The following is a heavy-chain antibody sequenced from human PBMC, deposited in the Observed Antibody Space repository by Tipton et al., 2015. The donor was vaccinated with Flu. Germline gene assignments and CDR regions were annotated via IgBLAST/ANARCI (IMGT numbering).Heavy chain of an antibody. Sequence: TLSLTCTVSGGSISSYYWSWIRQPPGKGLEWIGYIYYSGSTNYSPTLKSRGTISVDTSKNQFSLKLSSVTAADTAVYYCARELNYGMDVWGQGTTVTVSS. CDR2: IYYSGST. V-gene: IGHV4-59*01. CDR3: ARELNYGMDV. CDR1: GGSISSYY. J-gene: IGHJ6*02.